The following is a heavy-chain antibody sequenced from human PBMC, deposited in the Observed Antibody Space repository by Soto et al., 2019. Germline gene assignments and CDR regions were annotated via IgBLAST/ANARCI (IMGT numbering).Heavy chain of an antibody. CDR1: GFTFSSYA. V-gene: IGHV3-23*01. Sequence: GGSLRLSCAASGFTFSSYAMSWVRQAPGKGLEWVSAISGSGGSTYYADSVKGRFTISRDNAKNTLYLQMNSLRAEDTAAYYCAKDRGRPDAFNIWGQGTMVTVSS. D-gene: IGHD3-10*01. CDR2: ISGSGGST. J-gene: IGHJ3*02. CDR3: AKDRGRPDAFNI.